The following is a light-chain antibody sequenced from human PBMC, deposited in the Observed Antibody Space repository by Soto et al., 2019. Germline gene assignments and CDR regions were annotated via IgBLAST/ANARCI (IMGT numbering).Light chain of an antibody. CDR2: RND. CDR1: RSDIGSNY. J-gene: IGLJ2*01. V-gene: IGLV1-47*01. Sequence: QSVLTQPPSASGTPGQRVTISCSGSRSDIGSNYVYWYQHLPGMDPKLLIYRNDQRPSGVPYRISGSKYGTSASLAIIGLRSADEAEYYCASWDDSLCVPIFGGGTKLTVL. CDR3: ASWDDSLCVPI.